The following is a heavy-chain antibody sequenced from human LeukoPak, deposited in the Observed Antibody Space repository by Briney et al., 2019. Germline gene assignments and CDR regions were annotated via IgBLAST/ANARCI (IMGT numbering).Heavy chain of an antibody. V-gene: IGHV3-9*01. J-gene: IGHJ6*04. CDR2: TSWNSGSI. Sequence: GRSLRLSCAASGFTFDDYAMHWVRQAPGKGLEWVSGTSWNSGSIGYADSVKGRFTISRDNAKNSLYLQMNSLRAEDTALYYCAKDPMDVWGKGTTVTVSS. CDR1: GFTFDDYA. CDR3: AKDPMDV.